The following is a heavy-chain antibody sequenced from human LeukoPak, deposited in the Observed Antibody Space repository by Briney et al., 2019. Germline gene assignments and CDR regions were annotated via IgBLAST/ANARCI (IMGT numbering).Heavy chain of an antibody. Sequence: SVKVSCKASGGTFSSYAISWVRQAPGQGLEWMGGIIPIFGTANYAQKFQGRVTITADESTSTAYMELSSLRSEDTAVYYCARDDFWSGYALRYWGQGTLVTVSS. CDR2: IIPIFGTA. CDR3: ARDDFWSGYALRY. V-gene: IGHV1-69*13. D-gene: IGHD3-3*01. J-gene: IGHJ4*02. CDR1: GGTFSSYA.